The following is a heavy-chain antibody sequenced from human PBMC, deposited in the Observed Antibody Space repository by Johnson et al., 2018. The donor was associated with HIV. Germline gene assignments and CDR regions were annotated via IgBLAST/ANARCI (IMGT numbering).Heavy chain of an antibody. Sequence: VESGGGVVPPGGSLRLYCAASGFTFSSYALSWVRQAPGKGLEWVSAISSSGSTIYYADSVKGRFTSSRDNSKNSLYLQMSSLRVEDTAVYYCARGGPIAVETTGAFDIWGQGTMVTVSS. CDR1: GFTFSSYA. D-gene: IGHD6-19*01. CDR3: ARGGPIAVETTGAFDI. CDR2: ISSSGSTI. V-gene: IGHV3-48*04. J-gene: IGHJ3*02.